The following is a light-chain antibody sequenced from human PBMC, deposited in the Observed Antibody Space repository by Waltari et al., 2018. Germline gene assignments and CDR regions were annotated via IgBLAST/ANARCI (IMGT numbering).Light chain of an antibody. V-gene: IGKV1-39*01. J-gene: IGKJ1*01. CDR2: AAS. CDR3: QQSYSNSRT. CDR1: PSISSY. Sequence: DIQMTQSPSSLSASVGDRVTITCRASPSISSYLNWYQQKPGKAPKLLIYAASNLQSGVPSRFSGSGSGTDFTLTIRSLQPEDFATYYCQQSYSNSRTFGQGTKVEIK.